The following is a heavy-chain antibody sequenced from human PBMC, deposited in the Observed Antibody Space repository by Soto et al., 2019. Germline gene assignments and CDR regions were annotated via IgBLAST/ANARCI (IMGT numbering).Heavy chain of an antibody. Sequence: PSETLSLTCTVSGGSISSYYWSWIRQPPGKGLEWIGYIYYSGSTNYNPSLKSRVTISVDTSKNQFSLKLSSVTAADTAVYYCARHPGDFGSGYSPQAFAYWGQGTLVTVSS. CDR1: GGSISSYY. J-gene: IGHJ4*02. D-gene: IGHD3-3*01. CDR3: ARHPGDFGSGYSPQAFAY. V-gene: IGHV4-59*08. CDR2: IYYSGST.